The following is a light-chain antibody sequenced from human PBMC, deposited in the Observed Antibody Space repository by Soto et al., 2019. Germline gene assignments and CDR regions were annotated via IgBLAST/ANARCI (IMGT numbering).Light chain of an antibody. CDR1: GSDIATFNY. J-gene: IGLJ1*01. CDR2: QVT. V-gene: IGLV2-23*02. Sequence: QSALAQPASMSGSPGQSITISCTGSGSDIATFNYVSWYQQYPGKAPKLLIYQVTSRASGVSNRFSGSKSGNTASLTISGLQAEDEADYYCCSYAGSYVFGTGTKVTVL. CDR3: CSYAGSYV.